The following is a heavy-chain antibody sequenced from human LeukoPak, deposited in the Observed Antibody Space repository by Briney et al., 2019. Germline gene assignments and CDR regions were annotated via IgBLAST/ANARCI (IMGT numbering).Heavy chain of an antibody. Sequence: ASETLSLTCAVYGGSFSGYYRSWIRQPPGKGLEWIGEINHSGSTDYNPSLKSRVTISVDTSKNQFSLKLNSVTAADTAVYYCARGQLRLSNWGQGSLVIVSS. CDR1: GGSFSGYY. CDR3: ARGQLRLSN. J-gene: IGHJ4*02. CDR2: INHSGST. V-gene: IGHV4-34*01. D-gene: IGHD6-25*01.